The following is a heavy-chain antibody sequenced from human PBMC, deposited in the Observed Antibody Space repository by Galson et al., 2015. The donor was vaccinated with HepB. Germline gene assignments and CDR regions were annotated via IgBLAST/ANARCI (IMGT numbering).Heavy chain of an antibody. V-gene: IGHV1-69*13. Sequence: SVKVSCKASGGTFSSYAISWVRQAPGQGLEWMGGIIPIFGTANYAQKFQGRVTITADESTSTAYMELSSLRSEDTAVYYCARAPLYYYDSSGTLDYYYGMDVWGQGTTVTVSS. CDR2: IIPIFGTA. CDR1: GGTFSSYA. J-gene: IGHJ6*02. CDR3: ARAPLYYYDSSGTLDYYYGMDV. D-gene: IGHD3-22*01.